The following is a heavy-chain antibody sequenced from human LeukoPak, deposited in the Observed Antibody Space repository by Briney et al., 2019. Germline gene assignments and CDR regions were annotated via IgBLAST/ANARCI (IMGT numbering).Heavy chain of an antibody. J-gene: IGHJ5*02. CDR1: GGSFSGYY. CDR2: INHSGST. Sequence: MSSETLSLTCAVYGGSFSGYYWSWIRQPPGKGLEWIGEINHSGSTNYDPSLKSRVTISVDTSKNQFSLKLSSVTAADTAVYYCARAVPRMGAAAIDWFDPWGQGTLVTVSS. V-gene: IGHV4-34*01. CDR3: ARAVPRMGAAAIDWFDP. D-gene: IGHD2-2*02.